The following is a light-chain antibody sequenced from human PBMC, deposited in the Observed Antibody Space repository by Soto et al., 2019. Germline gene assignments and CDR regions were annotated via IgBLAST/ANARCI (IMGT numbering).Light chain of an antibody. CDR2: AAS. J-gene: IGKJ4*01. V-gene: IGKV3-20*01. CDR1: QSLTNNY. CDR3: QQYGSSLPVT. Sequence: EIVLTQSPGTLSLSPGERATLSCRASQSLTNNYLAWYQQKPGQAPRLLIYAASSRATGIPDRFSGSGSETDFPLTISRLEPEDFAVYYCQQYGSSLPVTFGGGTKLDIK.